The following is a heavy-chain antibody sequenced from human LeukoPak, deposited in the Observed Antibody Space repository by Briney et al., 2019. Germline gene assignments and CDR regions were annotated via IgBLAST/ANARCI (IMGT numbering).Heavy chain of an antibody. D-gene: IGHD3-9*01. V-gene: IGHV3-64*01. J-gene: IGHJ4*02. CDR3: ARDGDYDILTGYYTRFDY. CDR2: ISSNGGST. CDR1: GFTFSSYA. Sequence: GGSLRLSCAASGFTFSSYAMHWVRQAPGKGLEYVSAISSNGGSTYYANSVKGRFTISRDNSKNTLYLQMGSLSAEDMAVYYCARDGDYDILTGYYTRFDYWGQGTLVTVSS.